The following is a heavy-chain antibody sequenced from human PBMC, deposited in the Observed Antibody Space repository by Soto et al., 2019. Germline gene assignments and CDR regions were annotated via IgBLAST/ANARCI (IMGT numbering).Heavy chain of an antibody. V-gene: IGHV3-23*01. CDR2: ISGSGGST. J-gene: IGHJ6*03. CDR3: AKGYCTNGVCPTDYYYYYMDV. D-gene: IGHD2-8*01. Sequence: GVSLRLSCAASGFTFSSYAMSWVRQAPGKGLEWVSAISGSGGSTYYADSVKGRFTISRDNSKNTLYLQMNSLRAEDTAVYYCAKGYCTNGVCPTDYYYYYMDVWGKGTTVTVSS. CDR1: GFTFSSYA.